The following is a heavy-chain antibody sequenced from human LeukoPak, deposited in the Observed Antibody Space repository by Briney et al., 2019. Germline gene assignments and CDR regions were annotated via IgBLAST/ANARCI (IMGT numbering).Heavy chain of an antibody. J-gene: IGHJ4*02. D-gene: IGHD6-13*01. Sequence: SETLSLTCTVSGYSISSGYYWGWIRQPPGKGLEWIGSIYHSGSTYYNPSLKSRVTISVDTSKNQFSLKLSSVTAADTAVYYCAARIAAAGTLYHFDYWGQGTLVTVSS. CDR2: IYHSGST. CDR1: GYSISSGYY. V-gene: IGHV4-38-2*02. CDR3: AARIAAAGTLYHFDY.